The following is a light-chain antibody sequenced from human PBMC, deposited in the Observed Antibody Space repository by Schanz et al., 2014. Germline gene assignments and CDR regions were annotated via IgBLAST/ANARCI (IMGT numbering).Light chain of an antibody. J-gene: IGLJ2*01. Sequence: QSALTQPASVSASPGQSITISCTGTNTDVGSTYLVSWYQQHPGEAPKLLILGGSIRPSGISDRFSGSRSANTASLTISGLQAEDEADYYCSSYTSSRDVVFGGGTKVTVL. CDR1: NTDVGSTYL. CDR2: GGS. CDR3: SSYTSSRDVV. V-gene: IGLV2-14*02.